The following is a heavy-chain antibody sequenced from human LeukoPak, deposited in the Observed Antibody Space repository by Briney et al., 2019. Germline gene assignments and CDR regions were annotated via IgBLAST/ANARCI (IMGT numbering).Heavy chain of an antibody. V-gene: IGHV3-13*01. Sequence: PGGSLRLSCAASGFTFSSYDMHWVRQATGKGLEWVSAIGTAGDTYYPGSVKGRFTISRENAKNSLYLQMNSLRAGDTAVYYCARGARGSSLADPGAFDIWGQGTMVTVSS. J-gene: IGHJ3*02. CDR1: GFTFSSYD. CDR2: IGTAGDT. D-gene: IGHD6-13*01. CDR3: ARGARGSSLADPGAFDI.